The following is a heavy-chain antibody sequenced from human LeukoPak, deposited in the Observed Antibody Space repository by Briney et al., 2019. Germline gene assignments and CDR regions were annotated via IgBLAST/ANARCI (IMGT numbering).Heavy chain of an antibody. CDR1: GFTFSSYA. J-gene: IGHJ4*02. Sequence: GGSLRLSCAASGFTFSSYAMSWVRQAPGKGLEWVSAISGSAYSTYYADSVKGRLTISRDNSKNTLYLQMNSLRAEDTAVYYCAKETVAAPPIDYWGQGTLVTVSS. D-gene: IGHD6-19*01. CDR2: ISGSAYST. CDR3: AKETVAAPPIDY. V-gene: IGHV3-23*01.